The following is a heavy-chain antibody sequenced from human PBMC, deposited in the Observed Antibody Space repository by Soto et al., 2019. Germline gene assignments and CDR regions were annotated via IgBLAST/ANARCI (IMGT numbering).Heavy chain of an antibody. J-gene: IGHJ6*02. V-gene: IGHV3-30*18. CDR3: AKSRDAYNFYFNYGMDV. CDR2: ILYDGSNK. Sequence: QVQLVESGGGVVQAGRSLRLSCAASGFTFSNYGMHWVRQTPGKGLEWVALILYDGSNKYYADSVKGRFTISRDNSKNTLYLQVSRLRAEDTAVYYCAKSRDAYNFYFNYGMDVWGQGTTVTVSS. CDR1: GFTFSNYG. D-gene: IGHD2-2*01.